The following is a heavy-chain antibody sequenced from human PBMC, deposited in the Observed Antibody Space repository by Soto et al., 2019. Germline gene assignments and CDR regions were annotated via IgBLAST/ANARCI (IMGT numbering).Heavy chain of an antibody. CDR2: IWFDGSNK. J-gene: IGHJ4*02. D-gene: IGHD5-18*01. CDR1: GFSFSSYT. Sequence: GGSLRLSCAASGFSFSSYTMHWVRQAPGKGLEWLALIWFDGSNKYCADSVKDRFTISRDNSKNTLYLQMNSLRAEDTAVYYCARDLGYNYGHPFDYWGQGTLVTVSS. CDR3: ARDLGYNYGHPFDY. V-gene: IGHV3-33*01.